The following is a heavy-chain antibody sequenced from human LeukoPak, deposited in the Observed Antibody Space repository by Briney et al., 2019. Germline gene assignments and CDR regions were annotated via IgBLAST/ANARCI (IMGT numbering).Heavy chain of an antibody. J-gene: IGHJ4*02. CDR3: ATSKYYYDSSGYYPPPFDY. CDR2: FDPEDGET. CDR1: GYTLTELS. V-gene: IGHV1-24*01. D-gene: IGHD3-22*01. Sequence: ASVKVSCKVSGYTLTELSMHWVRQAPGKGLEWMGGFDPEDGETIYAQKFQGRVTMTEDTSTDTAYMKLSSLRSEDTAVYYCATSKYYYDSSGYYPPPFDYWGQGTLVTVSS.